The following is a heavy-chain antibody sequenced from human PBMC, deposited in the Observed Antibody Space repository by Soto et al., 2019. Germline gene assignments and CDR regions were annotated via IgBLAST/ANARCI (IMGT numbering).Heavy chain of an antibody. J-gene: IGHJ5*02. CDR1: GFTLSNTG. Sequence: QVQLVESGGGVVQPGRYLRLSCVASGFTLSNTGMHWVRQAPGKGLEWVAMISHDGSNTYYGDSVKGRFTISRDNSWNTLYLQMDRLRPEYTSVYYCAKDWGSSGWFNCFVPWGQGTLVTVSS. CDR2: ISHDGSNT. CDR3: AKDWGSSGWFNCFVP. D-gene: IGHD6-19*01. V-gene: IGHV3-30*18.